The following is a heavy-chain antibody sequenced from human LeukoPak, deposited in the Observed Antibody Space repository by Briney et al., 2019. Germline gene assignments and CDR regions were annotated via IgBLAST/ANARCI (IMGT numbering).Heavy chain of an antibody. Sequence: TGGSLRLSCAASGFTFSNYAMSWVRQAPGKGLEWVSGISGSGGSTYYADSVKGRFTISRDNSKNTLYLQMNSLRAEDTAVYYCARDYYDSSGYPFDYWGQGTLVTVSS. CDR2: ISGSGGST. V-gene: IGHV3-23*01. D-gene: IGHD3-22*01. CDR3: ARDYYDSSGYPFDY. CDR1: GFTFSNYA. J-gene: IGHJ4*02.